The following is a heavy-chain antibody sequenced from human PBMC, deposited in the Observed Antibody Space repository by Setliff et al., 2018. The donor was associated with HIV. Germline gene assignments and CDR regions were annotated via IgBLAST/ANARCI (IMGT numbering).Heavy chain of an antibody. CDR3: ARGSYWSTFDY. Sequence: SVKVSCKASGGTFGIYGISWVRQAPGQGLEWMGGTIPMFGAANYAQKFQGRVTITTDESTNTGYMELSSLRSEDTAVYYCARGSYWSTFDYWGQGALVTVSS. V-gene: IGHV1-69*05. CDR1: GGTFGIYG. J-gene: IGHJ4*02. D-gene: IGHD1-26*01. CDR2: TIPMFGAA.